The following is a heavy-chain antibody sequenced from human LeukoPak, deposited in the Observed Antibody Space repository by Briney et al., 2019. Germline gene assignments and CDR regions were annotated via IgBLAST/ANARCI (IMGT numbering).Heavy chain of an antibody. J-gene: IGHJ4*02. CDR3: ARDKRYAFDN. CDR1: GGTFSTYG. D-gene: IGHD3-9*01. CDR2: IFPKFGTS. Sequence: SVKVSRKSSGGTFSTYGFTWVRQAPGQGLEWMGWIFPKFGTSNYAQRFRGRVTITADESTNTAYMELRSLRFDDTAIYYCARDKRYAFDNWGQGTLVSVSS. V-gene: IGHV1-69*01.